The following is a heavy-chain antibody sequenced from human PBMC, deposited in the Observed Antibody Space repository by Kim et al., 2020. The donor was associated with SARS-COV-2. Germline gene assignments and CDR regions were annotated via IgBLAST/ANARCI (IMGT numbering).Heavy chain of an antibody. J-gene: IGHJ6*02. D-gene: IGHD3-10*01. CDR2: ISGSGGST. CDR1: GFTFSSYA. CDR3: AKKVRGAGGYYYYGMDV. V-gene: IGHV3-23*01. Sequence: GGSLRLSCAASGFTFSSYAMSWVRQAPGKGLEWVSAISGSGGSTYYADSVKGRFTISRDNSKNTLYLQMNSLRAEDTAVYYCAKKVRGAGGYYYYGMDVWGQETTVTVSS.